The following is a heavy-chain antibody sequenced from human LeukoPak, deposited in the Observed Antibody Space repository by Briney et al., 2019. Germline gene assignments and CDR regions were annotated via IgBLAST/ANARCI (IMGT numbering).Heavy chain of an antibody. J-gene: IGHJ6*02. CDR1: GFTFSSYA. CDR2: IWYDGSNK. D-gene: IGHD5-24*01. V-gene: IGHV3-33*08. CDR3: ARDGYSYHYYGMDV. Sequence: GGSLRLSCAASGFTFSSYAMHWVRQAPGKGLEWVAVIWYDGSNKYYADSVKGRFTISRDNSKNTLSLQMNSLRAEDTAVYYCARDGYSYHYYGMDVWGQGTTVTVSS.